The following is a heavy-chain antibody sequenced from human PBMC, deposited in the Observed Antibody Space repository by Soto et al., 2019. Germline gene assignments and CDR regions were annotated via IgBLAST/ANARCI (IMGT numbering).Heavy chain of an antibody. Sequence: GGSVRLSCAASGFTFSSYAMSWVRQAPGKGLEWVSAISGSVGSTYYADSVKGRFTISRDNSKNTLYLQMNSLRAEDTAVYYCAKDQHSSSRKYFDYSGPGTLVTFSS. CDR2: ISGSVGST. CDR1: GFTFSSYA. V-gene: IGHV3-23*01. CDR3: AKDQHSSSRKYFDY. D-gene: IGHD6-13*01. J-gene: IGHJ4*02.